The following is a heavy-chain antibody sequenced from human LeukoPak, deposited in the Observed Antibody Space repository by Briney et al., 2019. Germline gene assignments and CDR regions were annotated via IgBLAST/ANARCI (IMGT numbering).Heavy chain of an antibody. Sequence: GGSLRLSCAASGFTFSSSWMSWVRQAPGKGLEWVSVIYSGGSTYYADSVKGRFTISRDNSKNTLYLQMNSLRAEDTAVYYCARVRYYYGSGVFYGMDVWGQGTTVTVSS. J-gene: IGHJ6*02. CDR1: GFTFSSSW. D-gene: IGHD3-10*01. CDR3: ARVRYYYGSGVFYGMDV. V-gene: IGHV3-53*01. CDR2: IYSGGST.